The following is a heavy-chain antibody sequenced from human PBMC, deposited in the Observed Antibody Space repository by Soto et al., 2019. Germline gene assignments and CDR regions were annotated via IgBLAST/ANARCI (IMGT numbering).Heavy chain of an antibody. Sequence: QVQLVQSGAEVKKPGSSVKVSCKASGGTFSSYAISWVRQAPGQGLEWMGGIVPIFGTANYPQKFQGRVKITANESTYTAYMELSSLRSEDTAVYYCARISVKSGGSGSYYVWGQGTLVTVSS. CDR3: ARISVKSGGSGSYYV. J-gene: IGHJ4*02. D-gene: IGHD3-10*01. V-gene: IGHV1-69*01. CDR2: IVPIFGTA. CDR1: GGTFSSYA.